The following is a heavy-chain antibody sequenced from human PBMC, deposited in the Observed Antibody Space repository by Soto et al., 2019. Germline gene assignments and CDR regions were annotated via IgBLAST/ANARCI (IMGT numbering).Heavy chain of an antibody. CDR2: ISGSGGST. J-gene: IGHJ4*02. Sequence: PGGSLRLSCAASGFTFSSYAMSWVRQAPGKGLEWVSAISGSGGSTYYADSVKGRFTISRDNSKNTPYLQMNSLRAEDTAVYYCAKVSEYGIAARWNDYWGQGTLVTVSS. CDR1: GFTFSSYA. D-gene: IGHD6-6*01. CDR3: AKVSEYGIAARWNDY. V-gene: IGHV3-23*01.